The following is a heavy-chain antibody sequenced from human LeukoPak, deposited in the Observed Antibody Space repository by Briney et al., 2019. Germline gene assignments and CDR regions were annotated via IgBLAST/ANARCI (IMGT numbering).Heavy chain of an antibody. CDR3: ARGKPIVGATVFDY. D-gene: IGHD1-26*01. V-gene: IGHV3-66*01. CDR2: IYSGGST. J-gene: IGHJ4*02. Sequence: GGSLRLSCAASGFTVSSNYMSWVRQAPGKGLEWVSAIYSGGSTYYADSVKGRFTISRDNSKNTLYLQMNSLRAEDTAVYYCARGKPIVGATVFDYWGQGTLVTVSS. CDR1: GFTVSSNY.